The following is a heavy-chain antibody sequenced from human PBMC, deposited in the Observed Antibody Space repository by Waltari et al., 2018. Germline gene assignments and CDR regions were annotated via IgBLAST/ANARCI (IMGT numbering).Heavy chain of an antibody. Sequence: QVQLVQSGAEVKKPGSSVKVSCKASVGTFSSYAISWVRQAPGQGLEWMGGIIPIFGTANYAQKFQGRVTITTDESTSTAYMELSSLRSEDTAVYYCARRRAGYTDLDYWGQGTLVTVSS. CDR3: ARRRAGYTDLDY. V-gene: IGHV1-69*05. CDR2: IIPIFGTA. CDR1: VGTFSSYA. D-gene: IGHD1-1*01. J-gene: IGHJ4*02.